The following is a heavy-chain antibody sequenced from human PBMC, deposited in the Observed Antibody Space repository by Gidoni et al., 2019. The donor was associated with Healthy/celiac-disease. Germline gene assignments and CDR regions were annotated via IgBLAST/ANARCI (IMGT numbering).Heavy chain of an antibody. CDR1: GRSLRRRSYY. Sequence: QLQLQESGPGLVKPSETLSLTCPVSGRSLRRRSYYWGWIRQPPGKGLEWIGSIYYSGSTYYNPSLKSRVTISVDTSKNQFSLKLSSVTAADTAVYYCARQLSVGFLEWFLGWFDPWGQGTLVTVSS. V-gene: IGHV4-39*01. D-gene: IGHD3-3*01. CDR3: ARQLSVGFLEWFLGWFDP. J-gene: IGHJ5*02. CDR2: IYYSGST.